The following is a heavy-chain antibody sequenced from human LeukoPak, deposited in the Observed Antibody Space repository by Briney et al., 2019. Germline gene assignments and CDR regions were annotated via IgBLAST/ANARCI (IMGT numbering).Heavy chain of an antibody. CDR2: IYYSGST. D-gene: IGHD3-10*01. CDR3: ARLYYYGSGSYWTFDY. CDR1: GYSISSGYY. J-gene: IGHJ4*02. V-gene: IGHV4-38-2*02. Sequence: NPSETLSLTCTVSGYSISSGYYWGWIRQPPGKGLEWIGSIYYSGSTYYNPSLKSRVTISVDTSKNQFSLKLSSVTAADTAVYYCARLYYYGSGSYWTFDYWGQGTLVTVSS.